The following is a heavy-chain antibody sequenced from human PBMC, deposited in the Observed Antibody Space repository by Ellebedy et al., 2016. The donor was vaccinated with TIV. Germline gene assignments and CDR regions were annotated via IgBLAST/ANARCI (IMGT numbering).Heavy chain of an antibody. CDR3: ARRASYGDYAVQVNPWFDP. Sequence: PGGSLRLSCAASGFNFRNYWMTWVRQAPGKGLEWVAKIRQEGDEIYYVESVKGRFTISRDNAKNSLFLQMNSLRVDDTAVYYCARRASYGDYAVQVNPWFDPWGQGTLVTVSS. D-gene: IGHD4-17*01. CDR2: IRQEGDEI. V-gene: IGHV3-7*01. CDR1: GFNFRNYW. J-gene: IGHJ5*02.